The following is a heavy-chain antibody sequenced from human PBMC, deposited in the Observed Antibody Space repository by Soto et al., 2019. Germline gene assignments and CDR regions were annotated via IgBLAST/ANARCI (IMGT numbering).Heavy chain of an antibody. CDR1: GFTFSSYS. D-gene: IGHD6-13*01. J-gene: IGHJ5*02. Sequence: EVQLVESGGGLVQPGGSLRLSCAASGFTFSSYSMNWVRQAPGKGLEWVSYISSSSSTIYYADSVKGRFTISRDNSKNALYLQMISLRDEDTAVDYCASELVALTGFDPWGQGTLVTFAS. CDR3: ASELVALTGFDP. CDR2: ISSSSSTI. V-gene: IGHV3-48*02.